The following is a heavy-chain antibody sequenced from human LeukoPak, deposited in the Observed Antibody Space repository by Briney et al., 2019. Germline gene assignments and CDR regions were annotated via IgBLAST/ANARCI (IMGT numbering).Heavy chain of an antibody. CDR2: ISAYNGST. CDR3: ARLGYCSSTSCYNWFDP. J-gene: IGHJ5*02. V-gene: IGHV1-18*01. CDR1: GYTFTSYG. D-gene: IGHD2-2*01. Sequence: ASVKVSCKASGYTFTSYGISWVRQAPGQGLEWMGWISAYNGSTNYAQKLQGRVTMTTDTSTSTAYMELRSLRSDDTAVYYCARLGYCSSTSCYNWFDPWGQGTLVTVSS.